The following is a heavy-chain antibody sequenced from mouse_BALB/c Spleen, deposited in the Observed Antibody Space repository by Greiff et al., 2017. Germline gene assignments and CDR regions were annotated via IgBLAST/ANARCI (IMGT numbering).Heavy chain of an antibody. J-gene: IGHJ2*01. Sequence: EVQLVESGGDLVKPGGSLKLSCAASGFTFSSYAMSWVRQSPEKRLEWVAEISSGGSYTYYPDTVTGRFTISRDNAKNTLYLEMSSLRSEDTAMYYCARLDGYYFDYWGQGTTLTVSS. CDR2: ISSGGSYT. CDR1: GFTFSSYA. CDR3: ARLDGYYFDY. V-gene: IGHV5-9-4*01. D-gene: IGHD2-3*01.